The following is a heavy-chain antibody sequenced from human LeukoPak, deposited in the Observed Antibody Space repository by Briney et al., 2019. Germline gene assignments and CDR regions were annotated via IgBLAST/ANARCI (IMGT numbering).Heavy chain of an antibody. D-gene: IGHD2-2*01. Sequence: SVKVSCKASGGTFSSYAISWVRQAPGQGLEWMGGIIPIFGTANYAQKFQGRVTITADESTSTAYMELSSLRSEDTAVYYCARKMEYCSSTSCYFFDYWGQGTLVTVSS. V-gene: IGHV1-69*13. CDR1: GGTFSSYA. CDR3: ARKMEYCSSTSCYFFDY. CDR2: IIPIFGTA. J-gene: IGHJ4*02.